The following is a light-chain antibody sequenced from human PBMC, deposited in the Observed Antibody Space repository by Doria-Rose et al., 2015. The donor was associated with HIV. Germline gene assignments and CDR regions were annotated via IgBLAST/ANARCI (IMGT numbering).Light chain of an antibody. CDR1: QTVSSNY. Sequence: EIVMTQSPGTLSLSPGERATLSCRASQTVSSNYLAWYQQKPGQAPRLLLYGASSRATGIPDRFSGSGSGTDFTLTISSLQPEDFATYYCQQSYRTPYTFGQGTKLEIK. CDR3: QQSYRTPYT. J-gene: IGKJ2*01. CDR2: GAS. V-gene: IGKV3D-7*01.